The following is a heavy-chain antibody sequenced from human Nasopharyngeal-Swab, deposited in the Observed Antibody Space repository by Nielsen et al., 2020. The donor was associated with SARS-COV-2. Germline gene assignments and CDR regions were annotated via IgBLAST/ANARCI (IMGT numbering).Heavy chain of an antibody. CDR2: IYYSGTT. V-gene: IGHV4-39*01. J-gene: IGHJ5*02. CDR1: GDSISTGRYS. CDR3: ARWRSWYNWLDP. Sequence: SETLSLSCAVSGDSISTGRYSWDWLRPPQGMELEWIVSIYYSGTTYYNPSLKSRVTISVDTSNNQLPLKLNSTTAADTAVYYCARWRSWYNWLDPWGQGTQVIVSS. D-gene: IGHD3-3*01.